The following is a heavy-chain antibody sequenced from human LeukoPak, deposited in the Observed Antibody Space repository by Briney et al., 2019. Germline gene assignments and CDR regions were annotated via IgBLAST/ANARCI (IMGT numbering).Heavy chain of an antibody. J-gene: IGHJ4*02. CDR1: GFTFSSYW. CDR3: ARDKIVGATHFDY. CDR2: VKQDGSEK. V-gene: IGHV3-7*01. Sequence: GGSLRLSCAASGFTFSSYWMSWVRQAPGKGLEWVANVKQDGSEKYYVDSVKGRFTISRDNAKNSLYLQMNSLRVEDTAVYYCARDKIVGATHFDYWGQGTLVTVSS. D-gene: IGHD1-26*01.